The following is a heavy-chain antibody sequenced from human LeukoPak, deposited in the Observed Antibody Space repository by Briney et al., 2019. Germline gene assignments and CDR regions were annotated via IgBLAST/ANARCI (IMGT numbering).Heavy chain of an antibody. D-gene: IGHD5-12*01. CDR3: ATIRRYGGNPAYYFDD. J-gene: IGHJ4*02. CDR2: VYYTGAT. Sequence: SETLSLTCSVSGDSITNTIYYWAWVRQPPGKGLEWIGTVYYTGATFYKPSLKSRVTVSADTSRNQFSLCLRSVTAADAAVYYCATIRRYGGNPAYYFDDWGQGTLVTVSS. CDR1: GDSITNTIYY. V-gene: IGHV4-39*01.